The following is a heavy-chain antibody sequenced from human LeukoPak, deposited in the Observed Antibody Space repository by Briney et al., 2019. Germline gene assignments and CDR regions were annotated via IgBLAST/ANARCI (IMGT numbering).Heavy chain of an antibody. V-gene: IGHV1-18*01. D-gene: IGHD3-10*01. CDR3: ARDIDYNVDY. J-gene: IGHJ4*02. CDR1: GYTFTNYG. Sequence: GASVKVSCKTSGYTFTNYGVTWVRRAPGQGLEWLGWINGKDGHTNYGQGLQGRVTVTADTSTSTAFMELRSLTPDDTAVYYCARDIDYNVDYWGQGTLITVSS. CDR2: INGKDGHT.